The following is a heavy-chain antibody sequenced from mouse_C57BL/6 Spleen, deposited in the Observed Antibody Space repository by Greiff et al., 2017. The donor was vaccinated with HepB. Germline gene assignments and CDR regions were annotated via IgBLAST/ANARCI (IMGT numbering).Heavy chain of an antibody. V-gene: IGHV1-18*01. CDR1: GYTFPDYN. Sequence: VQLQQSGPELVKPGASVKIPCKASGYTFPDYNMDWVKQSNGKSLEWIGDINPNNGGTIYNQKFKGKATLPVDKSSSTAYMELRSLTSEDTAVYYCARGGGIYYGYDGFAYWGQGTLVTVSA. CDR3: ARGGGIYYGYDGFAY. D-gene: IGHD2-2*01. J-gene: IGHJ3*01. CDR2: INPNNGGT.